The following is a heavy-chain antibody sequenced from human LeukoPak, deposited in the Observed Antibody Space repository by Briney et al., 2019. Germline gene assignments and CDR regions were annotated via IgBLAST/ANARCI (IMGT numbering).Heavy chain of an antibody. CDR3: AKFGVDYDMVV. D-gene: IGHD3-16*01. V-gene: IGHV4-59*01. Sequence: SETLSLTCSVFGGSISGSYWTWIRQPPGKGLEWIGQIYYKGNADFNPSLRGRVSLSVDTLKNQFSLKLTSMTAADTAVYYCAKFGVDYDMVVWGQGTTVTVS. CDR2: IYYKGNA. J-gene: IGHJ6*02. CDR1: GGSISGSY.